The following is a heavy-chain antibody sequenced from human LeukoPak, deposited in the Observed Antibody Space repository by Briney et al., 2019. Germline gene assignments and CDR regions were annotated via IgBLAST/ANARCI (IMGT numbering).Heavy chain of an antibody. CDR1: GGSISSYY. CDR2: IYYGGST. J-gene: IGHJ6*02. CDR3: ARGSIANYYDSSGYYAYYYYGMDV. V-gene: IGHV4-59*01. Sequence: PSETLSLICTVSGGSISSYYWSWIRQPPGKGLEWIGYIYYGGSTNYNPSLKSRVTISVDTSKNQFSLKLSSVTAADTAVYYCARGSIANYYDSSGYYAYYYYGMDVWGQGTTVTVSS. D-gene: IGHD3-22*01.